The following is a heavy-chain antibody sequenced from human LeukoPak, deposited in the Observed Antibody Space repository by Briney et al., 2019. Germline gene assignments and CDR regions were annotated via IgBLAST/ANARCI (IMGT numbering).Heavy chain of an antibody. Sequence: GGSLRLSCAASGFTFSSYGMHWVRQAPGKGLEWVAVISYDGTYKYYADSVKGRFTISRDNSKNMRYLQMNSLRAEDTAVYYCAKAGRKSLRSFDWLWDYWGQGTLVTVSS. D-gene: IGHD3-9*01. J-gene: IGHJ4*02. CDR3: AKAGRKSLRSFDWLWDY. CDR1: GFTFSSYG. V-gene: IGHV3-30*18. CDR2: ISYDGTYK.